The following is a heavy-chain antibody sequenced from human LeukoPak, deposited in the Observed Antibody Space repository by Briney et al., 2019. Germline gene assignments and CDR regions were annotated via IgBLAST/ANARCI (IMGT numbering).Heavy chain of an antibody. CDR3: ARDLGLRGST. J-gene: IGHJ5*02. Sequence: GGSLRLSCEASGLTFSSSWMHWVRQVPGKGLVWVSRMYGDMRDISYADSVKGRFTISRDNAKNTVYLQMNSLRGEDTAVYYCARDLGLRGSTWGQGTLVTVSS. D-gene: IGHD5-12*01. CDR1: GLTFSSSW. CDR2: MYGDMRDI. V-gene: IGHV3-74*01.